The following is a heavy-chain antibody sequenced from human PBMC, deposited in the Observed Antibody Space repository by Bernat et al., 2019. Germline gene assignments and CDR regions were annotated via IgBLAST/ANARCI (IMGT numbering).Heavy chain of an antibody. CDR1: GFTFSSYG. J-gene: IGHJ3*02. D-gene: IGHD6-19*01. CDR2: ISYDGSNK. Sequence: QVQLVESGGGVVQPGRSLRLSCAASGFTFSSYGMHWVRQAPGKGLEWVAVISYDGSNKYYADSVKGRFTISRDNSKNTLYLQMNSLRAEDTAVYYCAKALGWLVMHDAFDIWGQGTTVTVSS. CDR3: AKALGWLVMHDAFDI. V-gene: IGHV3-30*18.